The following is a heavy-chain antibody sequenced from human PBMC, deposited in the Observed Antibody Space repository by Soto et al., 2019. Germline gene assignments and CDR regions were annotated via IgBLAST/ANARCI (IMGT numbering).Heavy chain of an antibody. V-gene: IGHV4-59*01. Sequence: QVQLQESGPGLVKSSETLSLTCTVSGGSITSDYWSWIRQPPGKGLEGIGYIYYTGRTNYNPSLESRVTISVDTSKNHFFLRLTSVTAADTALFYCARGAAAGTRWTFDYWGQGTLVTVSS. D-gene: IGHD6-13*01. CDR3: ARGAAAGTRWTFDY. CDR2: IYYTGRT. CDR1: GGSITSDY. J-gene: IGHJ4*02.